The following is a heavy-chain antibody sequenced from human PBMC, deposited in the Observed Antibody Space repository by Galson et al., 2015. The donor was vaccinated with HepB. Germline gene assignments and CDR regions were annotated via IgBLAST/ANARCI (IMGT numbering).Heavy chain of an antibody. CDR3: ARFRRDVRVHYFYYGMDV. J-gene: IGHJ6*02. CDR1: GGTFSSYA. Sequence: SVKVSCKASGGTFSSYAISWVRQAPGQGLEWMGGIIPVSGIANYAQKFQGRVTITAEKSTSTAYMELSSLRPEDTAVYYCARFRRDVRVHYFYYGMDVWGQGTTVTVSS. CDR2: IIPVSGIA. V-gene: IGHV1-69*10.